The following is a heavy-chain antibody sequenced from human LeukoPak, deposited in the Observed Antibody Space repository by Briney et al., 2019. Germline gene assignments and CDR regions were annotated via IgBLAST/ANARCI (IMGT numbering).Heavy chain of an antibody. CDR2: ISGDGGIT. Sequence: GGSLRLSCAASGFNFDDYAMDWVRQAPGRGLEWVSLISGDGGITYYADFVKGRFTISRDNSKNSLYLQMNSLRTEDTALYYCAKPQHYGRGDFDYWGQGTLVTVSS. D-gene: IGHD3-10*01. J-gene: IGHJ4*02. CDR1: GFNFDDYA. CDR3: AKPQHYGRGDFDY. V-gene: IGHV3-43*02.